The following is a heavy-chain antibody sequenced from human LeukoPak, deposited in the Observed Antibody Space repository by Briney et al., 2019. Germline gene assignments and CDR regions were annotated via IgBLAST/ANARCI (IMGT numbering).Heavy chain of an antibody. V-gene: IGHV4-59*12. J-gene: IGHJ4*02. D-gene: IGHD3-10*01. Sequence: SETLSLTCTVSGGSISSYYWSWIRQPPGKGLEWIGYIYYSGSTYYNPSLKSRVTISVDTSKNQFSLKLSSVTAADTAVYYCARVTMVRGDGDFDYWGQGTLVTVSS. CDR2: IYYSGST. CDR1: GGSISSYY. CDR3: ARVTMVRGDGDFDY.